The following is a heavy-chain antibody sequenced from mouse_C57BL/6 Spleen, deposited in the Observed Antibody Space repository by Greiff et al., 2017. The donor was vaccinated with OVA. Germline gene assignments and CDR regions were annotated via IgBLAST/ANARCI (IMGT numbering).Heavy chain of an antibody. D-gene: IGHD2-1*01. Sequence: QVQLKESGAELVRPGASVTLSCKASGYTFTDYEMHWVKQTPVHGLEWIGAIDPETGGTAYNQKFKGKAILTADKSSSTAYMELRSLTSEDSAVYYCTRSWPLMGNYEYFDVWGTGTTVTVSS. CDR3: TRSWPLMGNYEYFDV. V-gene: IGHV1-15*01. CDR2: IDPETGGT. CDR1: GYTFTDYE. J-gene: IGHJ1*03.